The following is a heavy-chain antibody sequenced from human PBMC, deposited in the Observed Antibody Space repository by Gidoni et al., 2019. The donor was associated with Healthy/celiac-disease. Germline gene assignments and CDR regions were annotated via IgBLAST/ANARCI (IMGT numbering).Heavy chain of an antibody. J-gene: IGHJ6*02. Sequence: QVQLVESGGGVVQPGRSLRLSCPASGFTFSSYGMHWVRQAPGQGLEWVAVISYDGSNKYYADSVKGRVTISRENSKNTLYLQMNSLRAEDTAVYYCAKLSNRPDVWGQGTTVTVSS. CDR2: ISYDGSNK. CDR1: GFTFSSYG. CDR3: AKLSNRPDV. V-gene: IGHV3-30*18.